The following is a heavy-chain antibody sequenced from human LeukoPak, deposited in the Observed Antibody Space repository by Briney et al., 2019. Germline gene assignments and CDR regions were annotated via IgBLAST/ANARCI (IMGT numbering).Heavy chain of an antibody. Sequence: GGSLRLSCAASGFTFSSYAMSWVRQAPGKGLEWVSAISGSGGNTYYADSVKGRFTISRDNSKNTLYLQMNSLRAEDTAVYYCAKGGLIAARPSGWFDPWGQGTLVTVSS. CDR1: GFTFSSYA. CDR2: ISGSGGNT. D-gene: IGHD6-6*01. J-gene: IGHJ5*02. V-gene: IGHV3-23*01. CDR3: AKGGLIAARPSGWFDP.